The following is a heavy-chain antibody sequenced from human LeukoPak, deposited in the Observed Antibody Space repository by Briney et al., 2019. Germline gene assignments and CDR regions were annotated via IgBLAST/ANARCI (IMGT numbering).Heavy chain of an antibody. CDR2: TYYRSKWYN. CDR3: AREGLHWYYDGSSYCSPFDY. Sequence: SQTLSLTCAISGDSVSSNSAAWNWIRQSPSRGLEWLGRTYYRSKWYNDYAVFVKSRITINPDTSKNQFSLQLNSVTPEDTAVYYCAREGLHWYYDGSSYCSPFDYWGQGTLVTVSS. CDR1: GDSVSSNSAA. D-gene: IGHD3-22*01. V-gene: IGHV6-1*01. J-gene: IGHJ4*02.